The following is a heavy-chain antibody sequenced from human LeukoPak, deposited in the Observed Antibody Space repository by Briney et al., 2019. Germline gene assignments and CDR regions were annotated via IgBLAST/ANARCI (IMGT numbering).Heavy chain of an antibody. CDR2: ISSSGSTI. D-gene: IGHD1-26*01. V-gene: IGHV3-48*03. Sequence: TGGPLRLSCAASGFTFCSYEMNWVRQAPGKGLEWVSYISSSGSTIYYADSVKGRFTISRDNAKNSLYLQMNSLRAEDTAVYYCARGRYSAFDYWGQGTLVTVSS. J-gene: IGHJ4*02. CDR3: ARGRYSAFDY. CDR1: GFTFCSYE.